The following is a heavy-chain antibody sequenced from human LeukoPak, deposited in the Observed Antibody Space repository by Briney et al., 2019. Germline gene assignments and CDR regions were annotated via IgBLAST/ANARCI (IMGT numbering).Heavy chain of an antibody. CDR3: ASRKLGNDY. Sequence: PSETLSLTCTVSGGSISSYYWSWIRQPPGKGLEWIGYIYYSGSTIYNPSLKSRVTISVDTSENQFSLKLTSVTAADTAVYYCASRKLGNDYWGQGTLVTVSS. CDR2: IYYSGST. CDR1: GGSISSYY. V-gene: IGHV4-59*01. D-gene: IGHD7-27*01. J-gene: IGHJ4*02.